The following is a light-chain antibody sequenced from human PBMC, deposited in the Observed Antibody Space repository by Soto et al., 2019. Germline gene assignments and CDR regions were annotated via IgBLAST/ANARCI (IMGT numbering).Light chain of an antibody. CDR3: ATWDDNVYGPV. J-gene: IGLJ3*02. Sequence: QSVLTQPPSASGTPGQRVTISRSGSRSTIGSNPVQWYRQLPGTAPQLLIYRSDQRPSGVPDRFSGSKSGTSASLTISGLQSEDEADYHCATWDDNVYGPVFGGGTKLTVL. CDR1: RSTIGSNP. CDR2: RSD. V-gene: IGLV1-44*01.